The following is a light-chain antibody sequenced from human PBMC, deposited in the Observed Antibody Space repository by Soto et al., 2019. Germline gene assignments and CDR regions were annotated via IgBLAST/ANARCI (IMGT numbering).Light chain of an antibody. CDR3: QQRNSWPLT. J-gene: IGKJ4*01. CDR1: QSISTN. V-gene: IGKV3-11*01. CDR2: GAS. Sequence: EILLTQSPGTLSLSPGGRTTLSCRASQSISTNLAWYQQKPGQAPRLLIYGASNRATGIPDRFSGRGSGTDFTLTISSLEPEDFAFYYCQQRNSWPLTFGGGTKVDIK.